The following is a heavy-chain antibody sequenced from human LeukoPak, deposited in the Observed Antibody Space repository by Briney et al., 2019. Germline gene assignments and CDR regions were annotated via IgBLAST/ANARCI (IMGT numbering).Heavy chain of an antibody. J-gene: IGHJ4*02. CDR1: GGTFSSYA. CDR3: ARENDYTKALDY. D-gene: IGHD4-11*01. V-gene: IGHV1-69*13. Sequence: SVKVSCKASGGTFSSYAISWVRQAPGQGLEWMGGIIPIFGTANYAQKSQGRVTITADESTSTAYMELSSLRSEDTAVYYCARENDYTKALDYWGQGTLVTVSS. CDR2: IIPIFGTA.